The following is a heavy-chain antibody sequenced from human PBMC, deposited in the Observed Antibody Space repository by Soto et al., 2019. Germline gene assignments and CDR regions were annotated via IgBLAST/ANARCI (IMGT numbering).Heavy chain of an antibody. CDR3: ARAMVVTQNWFDP. CDR2: IYYSGST. V-gene: IGHV4-30-2*05. CDR1: GGSISSGGYS. D-gene: IGHD2-21*02. Sequence: SETLSLTCAVSGGSISSGGYSWSWIRQPPGKGLEWIGYIYYSGSTYYNPSLKSRVTISVDTSKNQFSLKLSSVTAADTAVYYCARAMVVTQNWFDPWGQRTLVTVSS. J-gene: IGHJ5*02.